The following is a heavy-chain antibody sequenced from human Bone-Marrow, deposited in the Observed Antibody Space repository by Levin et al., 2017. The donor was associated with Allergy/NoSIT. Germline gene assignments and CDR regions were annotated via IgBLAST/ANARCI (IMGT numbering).Heavy chain of an antibody. D-gene: IGHD2-15*01. J-gene: IGHJ4*02. CDR1: GFTFSSYA. CDR3: AKDRVGCCSGGSCYSYYFDY. CDR2: ISGSGGST. Sequence: PGGSLRLSCAASGFTFSSYAMSWVRQAPGKGLEWVSAISGSGGSTYYADSVKGRFTISRDNSKNTLYLQMNSLRAEDTAVYYCAKDRVGCCSGGSCYSYYFDYWGQGTLVTVSS. V-gene: IGHV3-23*01.